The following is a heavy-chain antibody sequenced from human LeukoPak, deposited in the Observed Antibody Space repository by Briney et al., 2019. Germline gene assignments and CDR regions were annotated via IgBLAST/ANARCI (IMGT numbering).Heavy chain of an antibody. CDR3: ARHYGDYADY. CDR2: VNPNSGGT. V-gene: IGHV1-2*02. J-gene: IGHJ4*02. CDR1: GYTFTGYY. Sequence: ASVKVSCKASGYTFTGYYMHWVRQAPGQGLEWMGWVNPNSGGTNYAQKFQGRVTMTRDTSISTAYLQWSSLKASDTAMYYCARHYGDYADYWGQGTLVTVSS. D-gene: IGHD4-17*01.